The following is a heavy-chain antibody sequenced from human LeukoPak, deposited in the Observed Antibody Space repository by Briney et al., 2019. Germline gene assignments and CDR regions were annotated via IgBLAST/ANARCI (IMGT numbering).Heavy chain of an antibody. Sequence: GESLKISCQGSGYSFTSYWISWVRQMPGKGLEWMGRIDPSDSYTNYSPSFQGHVTISADKSISTAYLQWSSLKASDTAMYYCARLGYCSSTSCYEFDYWGQGTLVTVSS. V-gene: IGHV5-10-1*01. CDR1: GYSFTSYW. CDR3: ARLGYCSSTSCYEFDY. D-gene: IGHD2-2*01. CDR2: IDPSDSYT. J-gene: IGHJ4*02.